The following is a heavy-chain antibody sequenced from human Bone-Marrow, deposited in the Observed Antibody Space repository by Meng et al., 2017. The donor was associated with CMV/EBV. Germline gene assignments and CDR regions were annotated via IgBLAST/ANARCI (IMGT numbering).Heavy chain of an antibody. D-gene: IGHD1-26*01. V-gene: IGHV3-30*02. CDR2: IRYDGSNK. Sequence: GESLKISCAASGFTFSSYGMHWVRQAPGKGLEWVAFIRYDGSNKYYADSVKGRFTISRDNSKNTLYLQMNSLRAEDTAVYYCARDRWELLQPFDYWGQGTLVTVSS. CDR1: GFTFSSYG. CDR3: ARDRWELLQPFDY. J-gene: IGHJ4*02.